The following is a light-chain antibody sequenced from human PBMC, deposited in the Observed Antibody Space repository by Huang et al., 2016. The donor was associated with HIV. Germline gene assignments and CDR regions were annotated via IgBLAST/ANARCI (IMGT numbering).Light chain of an antibody. CDR3: QQYNTWHT. CDR1: QSVGTN. V-gene: IGKV3-15*01. CDR2: GAS. Sequence: EIVMTQSPVTLSVSPGQRATLSCRASQSVGTNSAWYHQKSGQPPRLLIYGASTRATGISARFSGSGFETEFTLTISSLQSEDVAVYYCQQYNTWHTFGQGTKLEIK. J-gene: IGKJ2*01.